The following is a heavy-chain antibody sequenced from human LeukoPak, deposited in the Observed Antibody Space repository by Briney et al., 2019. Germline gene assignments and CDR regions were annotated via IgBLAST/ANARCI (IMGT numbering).Heavy chain of an antibody. V-gene: IGHV3-64*01. CDR2: ISSNGGST. J-gene: IGHJ4*02. D-gene: IGHD3-10*01. CDR3: ARDLSGGGLDY. Sequence: GGSLRLSCAASGFTFSVSVMHLVRQAPGKGLEYVSVISSNGGSTSYANSVKGRFTISRDNSKNTLYLQMGSLRAEDMAVYYCARDLSGGGLDYWGQGTLVTVSS. CDR1: GFTFSVSV.